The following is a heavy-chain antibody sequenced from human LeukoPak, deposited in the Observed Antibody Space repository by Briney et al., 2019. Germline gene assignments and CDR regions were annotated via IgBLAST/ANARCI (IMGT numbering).Heavy chain of an antibody. J-gene: IGHJ6*02. CDR2: ISYDGRNK. V-gene: IGHV3-30*04. D-gene: IGHD2-2*02. CDR3: ARDSCSSTSCYTGVTPPYYYYYYYGMDV. CDR1: GFTFSSYA. Sequence: GGSLRLSCAASGFTFSSYAMHWVRQAPGKGLWWVAVISYDGRNKYYADSVKGRFNISRDNYKNPLYLQINSLRAEDTAVYYCARDSCSSTSCYTGVTPPYYYYYYYGMDVWGQGTTVTVSS.